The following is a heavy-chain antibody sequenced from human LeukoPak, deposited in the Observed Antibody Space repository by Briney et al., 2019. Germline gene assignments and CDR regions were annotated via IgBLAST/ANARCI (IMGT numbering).Heavy chain of an antibody. CDR2: IYPGDSDT. CDR3: ARDPSGYEEVDYFDY. Sequence: GESLKISCKGSGYSFTSYWIGWVRQMPGKGLEWMGIIYPGDSDTRYSPSFQGQVTISADKSISTAYLQWSSLKASDTAMYYCARDPSGYEEVDYFDYWGQGTLVTVSS. CDR1: GYSFTSYW. V-gene: IGHV5-51*01. J-gene: IGHJ4*02. D-gene: IGHD5-12*01.